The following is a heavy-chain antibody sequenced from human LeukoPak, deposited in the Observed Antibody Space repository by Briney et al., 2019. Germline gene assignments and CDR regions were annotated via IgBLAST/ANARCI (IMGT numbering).Heavy chain of an antibody. D-gene: IGHD6-25*01. Sequence: PGGSLRLSCAASGFTFSSYWMSWVRQAPGRGLEWVANINYDGGEKYYVDSVKGRLTISRDNAKNSLYLQMNSLRAEDTAVYYCTRDFQAAYPYNMDVWGKGTTVTVSS. CDR1: GFTFSSYW. CDR3: TRDFQAAYPYNMDV. J-gene: IGHJ6*03. CDR2: INYDGGEK. V-gene: IGHV3-7*01.